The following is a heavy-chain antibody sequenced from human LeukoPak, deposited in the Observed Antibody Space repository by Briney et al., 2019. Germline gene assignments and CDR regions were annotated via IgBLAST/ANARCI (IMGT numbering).Heavy chain of an antibody. J-gene: IGHJ4*02. Sequence: SETLSLTCGASGGSITSTNYWTWVRQPPGKGLEWIGEVNLQGSTNYNPSLMGRVAISVDMSENHISLQLTSVTAADTAVYYCAREGGPYRPLDYSGQGTLVTVSS. CDR2: VNLQGST. V-gene: IGHV4-4*02. CDR1: GGSITSTNY. CDR3: AREGGPYRPLDY.